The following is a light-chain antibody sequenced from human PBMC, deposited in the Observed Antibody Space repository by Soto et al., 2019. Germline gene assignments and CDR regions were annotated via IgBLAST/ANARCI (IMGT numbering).Light chain of an antibody. V-gene: IGKV3-20*01. Sequence: EILYPQSPRTLSLSRGEGDTLSCRAIQSVYNNYLAWYQQTPGQAPRLLISGASNRATGIPDRFSGSGSGTDFTLTISRLESEDFAVYYCQRYGSSPPHTFGQGTRLEI. CDR2: GAS. J-gene: IGKJ5*01. CDR3: QRYGSSPPHT. CDR1: QSVYNNY.